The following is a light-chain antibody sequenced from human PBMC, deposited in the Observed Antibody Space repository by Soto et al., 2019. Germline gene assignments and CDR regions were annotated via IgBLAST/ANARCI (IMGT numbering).Light chain of an antibody. CDR1: NSNIGTNY. CDR3: SSYTSRTTPV. V-gene: IGLV1-47*01. Sequence: QSVLTQPPSASGTPGQRVTISCSGSNSNIGTNYAYWYEQLPGTAPKLLMYRNNERPSGVPDRFSGSKSGTSASLAISGLRSEDEADYYCSSYTSRTTPVFGGGTKVTVL. J-gene: IGLJ2*01. CDR2: RNN.